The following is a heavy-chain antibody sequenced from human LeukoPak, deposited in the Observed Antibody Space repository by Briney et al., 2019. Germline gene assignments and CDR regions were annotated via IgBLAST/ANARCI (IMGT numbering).Heavy chain of an antibody. CDR2: INWNSDTR. V-gene: IGHV3-9*01. J-gene: IGHJ4*02. CDR3: TKEHDYSNRHSAAYFDV. D-gene: IGHD4-11*01. Sequence: PGGSLRLSCAASGFTFDDYAMHWVRQAPGKGLEWVSGINWNSDTRAYADSVKGRFAISRDNAKNSLHLEMNSLRPEDTAFYYCTKEHDYSNRHSAAYFDVWGQGTLVTVSS. CDR1: GFTFDDYA.